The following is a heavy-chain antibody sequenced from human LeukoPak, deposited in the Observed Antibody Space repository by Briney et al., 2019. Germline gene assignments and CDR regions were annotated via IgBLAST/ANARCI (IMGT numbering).Heavy chain of an antibody. Sequence: ASVKVSCKASGGTFSSYAISWVRQAPGQGLEWMGGIIPIFGTANYAQKFQGRVTITTDESTSTAYMELSSLRSEDTAVYYCARGYSSSNWFDPWGQGILVTVSS. CDR1: GGTFSSYA. CDR3: ARGYSSSNWFDP. D-gene: IGHD6-6*01. J-gene: IGHJ5*02. CDR2: IIPIFGTA. V-gene: IGHV1-69*05.